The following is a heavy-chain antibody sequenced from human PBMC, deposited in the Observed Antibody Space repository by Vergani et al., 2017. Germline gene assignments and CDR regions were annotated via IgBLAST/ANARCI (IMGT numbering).Heavy chain of an antibody. V-gene: IGHV3-33*01. CDR1: GFTFNQYG. D-gene: IGHD1-14*01. Sequence: QVQLVESGGGVVQPGRSLRLTCAASGFTFNQYGMHWVRQAPGKGLEWVAVTWYDGNNKQYADSVKGRFTISRDNYKSTMYLQMNSLRYEDTGVYYCARDLRLLYNRFDPWGQGTLVTVSS. J-gene: IGHJ5*02. CDR3: ARDLRLLYNRFDP. CDR2: TWYDGNNK.